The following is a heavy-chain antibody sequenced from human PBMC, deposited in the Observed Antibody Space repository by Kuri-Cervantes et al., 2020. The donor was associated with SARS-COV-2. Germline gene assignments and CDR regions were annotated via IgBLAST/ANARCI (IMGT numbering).Heavy chain of an antibody. Sequence: ASVKVSCKASGYTFTSYGISWVRQAPGQGLEWMGWISAYNGNTNSAQKFQGRGTITADKSTSTGYMELSSLRYEDPTVCYCARLNIMITFGGVIEFYYYYYGMDVWGQGTTVTVSS. CDR3: ARLNIMITFGGVIEFYYYYYGMDV. D-gene: IGHD3-16*01. CDR2: ISAYNGNT. J-gene: IGHJ6*02. CDR1: GYTFTSYG. V-gene: IGHV1-18*01.